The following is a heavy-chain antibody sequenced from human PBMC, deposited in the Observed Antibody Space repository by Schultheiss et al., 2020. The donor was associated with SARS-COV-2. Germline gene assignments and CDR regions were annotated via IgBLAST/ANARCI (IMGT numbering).Heavy chain of an antibody. J-gene: IGHJ6*02. CDR2: IYYSGST. V-gene: IGHV4-59*01. CDR3: ARVSSGRSYYYGMDV. Sequence: GSLRLSCTVSGGSISSYYWSWIRQPPGKGLEWIGYIYYSGSTNYNPSLKSRVTISVDTSKNQFSLKLSSVTAADTAVYYCARVSSGRSYYYGMDVWGQGTTVTVSS. CDR1: GGSISSYY. D-gene: IGHD6-6*01.